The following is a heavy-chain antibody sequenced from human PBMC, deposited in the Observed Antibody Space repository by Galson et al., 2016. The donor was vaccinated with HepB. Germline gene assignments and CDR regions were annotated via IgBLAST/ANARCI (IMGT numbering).Heavy chain of an antibody. J-gene: IGHJ3*01. D-gene: IGHD5-18*01. CDR3: AHSWIPREWPYAFDA. V-gene: IGHV2-5*02. CDR1: GFSLDTHGVG. CDR2: LYWDDDK. Sequence: PALVKPTQTLTLTCTFSGFSLDTHGVGVAWIRQPSGKALEWLALLYWDDDKRYSPSLENRVTITKDTSKSQVVFTMTNMDPADTATYYCAHSWIPREWPYAFDAWGQGTMVTVSS.